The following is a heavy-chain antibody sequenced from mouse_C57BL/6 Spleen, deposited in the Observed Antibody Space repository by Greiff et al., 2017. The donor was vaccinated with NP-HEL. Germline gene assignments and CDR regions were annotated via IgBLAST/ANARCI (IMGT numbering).Heavy chain of an antibody. V-gene: IGHV1-81*01. CDR3: ARGITTVVAEDAMDY. J-gene: IGHJ4*01. Sequence: VQLQQSGAELARPGASVKLSCKASGYTFTSYGISWVKQRTGQGLEWIGEIYPGSGNTYYNEKFKGKATLTADKSSSTAYMELRSLTSEDSAVYFCARGITTVVAEDAMDYWGQGTSVTVSS. CDR1: GYTFTSYG. D-gene: IGHD1-1*01. CDR2: IYPGSGNT.